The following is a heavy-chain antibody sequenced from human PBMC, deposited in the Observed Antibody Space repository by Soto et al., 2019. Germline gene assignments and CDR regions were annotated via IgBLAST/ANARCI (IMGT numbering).Heavy chain of an antibody. CDR1: GFTFSVYW. J-gene: IGHJ6*02. CDR2: IDSDGSTT. D-gene: IGHD4-4*01. CDR3: ARPGYSNYGPGVDV. Sequence: EVQLVESGGGLVQPGGSLRLSCAASGFTFSVYWMHWVRQAPGKGLVWVSRIDSDGSTTSDAGSVKGRFTISRDNAKSTLYLQMNSLRAEDTAVYYCARPGYSNYGPGVDVWGQGTTVTVSS. V-gene: IGHV3-74*01.